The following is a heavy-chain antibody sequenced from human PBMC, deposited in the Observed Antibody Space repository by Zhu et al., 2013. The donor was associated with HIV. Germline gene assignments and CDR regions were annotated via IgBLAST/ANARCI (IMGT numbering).Heavy chain of an antibody. V-gene: IGHV1-2*02. CDR1: GGTFSSYA. D-gene: IGHD2-2*01. J-gene: IGHJ1*01. CDR3: ARGNQLLEYFQH. CDR2: INPNSGGT. Sequence: QVQLVQSGAEVKKPGSSVKVSCKASGGTFSSYAISWVRQAPGQGLEWMGWINPNSGGTNYAQKFQGRVTMTRDTSISTAYMELSRLRSDDTAVYYCARGNQLLEYFQHWGQGTLVTVSS.